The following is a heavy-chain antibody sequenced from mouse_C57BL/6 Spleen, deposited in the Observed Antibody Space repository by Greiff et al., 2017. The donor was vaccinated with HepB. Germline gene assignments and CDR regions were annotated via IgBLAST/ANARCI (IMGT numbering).Heavy chain of an antibody. Sequence: QVQLQQPGAELVKPGASVKLSCKASGYTFTSYWMHWVKQRPGQGLEWIGMIYPNSSSTNYNQKFKNKATLTVDKSSSTAYMQLSSLTSEDSAVYYCARLLYDGLSFAYWGKGTMVTVSA. CDR2: IYPNSSST. V-gene: IGHV1-64*01. CDR3: ARLLYDGLSFAY. J-gene: IGHJ3*01. CDR1: GYTFTSYW. D-gene: IGHD2-3*01.